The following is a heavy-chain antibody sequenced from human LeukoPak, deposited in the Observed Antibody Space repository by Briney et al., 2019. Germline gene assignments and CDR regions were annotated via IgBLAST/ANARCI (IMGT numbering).Heavy chain of an antibody. Sequence: ASVKVSCKAPGYTFTGYYMHWVRQAPGQGLQWMGWINPNSGGTNYAQKFQGRVTMTRDTSISTAYMELSRLRSDDTAVYYCARIPTYYYDSSGYYDYWGQGTLVTVSS. J-gene: IGHJ4*02. V-gene: IGHV1-2*02. CDR3: ARIPTYYYDSSGYYDY. D-gene: IGHD3-22*01. CDR1: GYTFTGYY. CDR2: INPNSGGT.